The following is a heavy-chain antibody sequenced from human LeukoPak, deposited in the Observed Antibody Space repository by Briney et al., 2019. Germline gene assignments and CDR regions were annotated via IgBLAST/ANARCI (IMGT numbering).Heavy chain of an antibody. V-gene: IGHV4-61*02. CDR1: GGSISSGSYY. Sequence: PSQTLSLTCTVSGGSISSGSYYWRWIRQPAGKGLEWIGRIYTSGSTNYNPSLESRVTISVDTSKNQFSLKLSSVTAADTAVYYCAGSIYIVVVPAAAYYYGMDVWGQGTTVTVSS. D-gene: IGHD2-2*01. J-gene: IGHJ6*02. CDR2: IYTSGST. CDR3: AGSIYIVVVPAAAYYYGMDV.